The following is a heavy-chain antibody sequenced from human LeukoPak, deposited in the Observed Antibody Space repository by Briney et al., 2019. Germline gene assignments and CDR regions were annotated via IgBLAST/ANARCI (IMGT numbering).Heavy chain of an antibody. Sequence: ASVKVSCKASGYTFTSYGISWVRQAPGQGLEWMGWISAYNGNTNYAQKLQGRVTMTTDTSTSTAYMELRSLRSDDTAVYYCARDYYYGSGSYEHNWFDPWGQGTLVTVSS. D-gene: IGHD3-10*01. CDR2: ISAYNGNT. CDR3: ARDYYYGSGSYEHNWFDP. V-gene: IGHV1-18*01. CDR1: GYTFTSYG. J-gene: IGHJ5*02.